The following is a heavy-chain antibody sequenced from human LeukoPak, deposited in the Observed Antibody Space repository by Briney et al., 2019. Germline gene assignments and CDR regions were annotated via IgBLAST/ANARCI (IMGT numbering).Heavy chain of an antibody. Sequence: PGGSLRLSCAASGFTFSYYGMHWVRQAPGKGLECVAVISYHGSSKYHADSVKGRFTISRDNSKNTLYLQMNSLRSEDTAVYYCAKHSAERYSGNYGWAPPDEYWGQGSLVTVSS. CDR1: GFTFSYYG. V-gene: IGHV3-30*18. CDR2: ISYHGSSK. D-gene: IGHD5-12*01. CDR3: AKHSAERYSGNYGWAPPDEY. J-gene: IGHJ4*02.